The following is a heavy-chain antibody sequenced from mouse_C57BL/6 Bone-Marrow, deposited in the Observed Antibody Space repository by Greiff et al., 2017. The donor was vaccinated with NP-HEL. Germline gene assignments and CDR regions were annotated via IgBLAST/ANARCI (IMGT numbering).Heavy chain of an antibody. D-gene: IGHD2-1*01. CDR1: GYTFTSYW. CDR3: ARIYYGNSGDYFDY. CDR2: IDPNSGGT. J-gene: IGHJ2*01. V-gene: IGHV1-72*01. Sequence: QVQLQQPGAELVKPGASVKLSCKASGYTFTSYWMHWVKQRPGRGLEWIGRIDPNSGGTKYNEKFKSKATLTVDKPSSTAYLQLSRLTSEDSAVYYCARIYYGNSGDYFDYWGQGTTLTVSS.